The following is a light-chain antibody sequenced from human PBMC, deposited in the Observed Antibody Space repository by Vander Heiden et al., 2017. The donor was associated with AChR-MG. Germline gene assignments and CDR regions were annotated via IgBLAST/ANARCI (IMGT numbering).Light chain of an antibody. J-gene: IGLJ3*02. Sequence: QSVLPQPRSVSGSPGQTATISCTGTSSDVGGYDYVSWYQHYPGKAPKLVIFDVTKRPSGVPDRFSGSKSGNTASLTISGLQAEDEADYFCCSYAGTFTWVFGGGTEVTVL. CDR2: DVT. CDR3: CSYAGTFTWV. V-gene: IGLV2-11*01. CDR1: SSDVGGYDY.